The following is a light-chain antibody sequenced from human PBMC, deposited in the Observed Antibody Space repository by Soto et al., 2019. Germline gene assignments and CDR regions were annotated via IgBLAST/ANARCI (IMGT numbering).Light chain of an antibody. V-gene: IGLV1-40*01. CDR2: GNS. CDR1: SSNIGAGYD. CDR3: QSYDSSLSTYV. Sequence: QSVLTQPPSVSGAPGQRVTISCTGSSSNIGAGYDVHWYQQLPGTAPKLLIYGNSNRTSGVPDRFSGSKSGTSDSLAITGLQAEDEADYYCQSYDSSLSTYVFGTGTKVTVL. J-gene: IGLJ1*01.